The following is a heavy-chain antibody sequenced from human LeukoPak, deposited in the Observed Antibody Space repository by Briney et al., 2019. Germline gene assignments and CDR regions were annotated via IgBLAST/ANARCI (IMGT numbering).Heavy chain of an antibody. CDR1: GFTFDDYT. Sequence: GGSLRLSCAASGFTFDDYTMHWVRQAPGKGLEWVSLISWDGGSTYYADSVKGRFTISRDNSKNSLYLQMNSLRTEDTALYYCAKGLGYCSSTSYYTGFDYWGQGTLVTVSS. V-gene: IGHV3-43*01. J-gene: IGHJ4*02. CDR2: ISWDGGST. D-gene: IGHD2-2*02. CDR3: AKGLGYCSSTSYYTGFDY.